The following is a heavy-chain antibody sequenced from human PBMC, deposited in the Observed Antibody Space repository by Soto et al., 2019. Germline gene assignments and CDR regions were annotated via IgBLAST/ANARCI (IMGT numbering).Heavy chain of an antibody. V-gene: IGHV3-11*01. J-gene: IGHJ6*02. Sequence: QVHLVESGGGSVKPGGSLRVSCAASGFTFSDHYMTWIRQAAGKGLESVAYISGSGNSVNYAVSVKGRFTISRDNAKNSLYLQMNSLRADDTGVYYSSREPRLMVVCGQGTTVTVSS. CDR2: ISGSGNSV. CDR3: SREPRLMVV. D-gene: IGHD3-22*01. CDR1: GFTFSDHY.